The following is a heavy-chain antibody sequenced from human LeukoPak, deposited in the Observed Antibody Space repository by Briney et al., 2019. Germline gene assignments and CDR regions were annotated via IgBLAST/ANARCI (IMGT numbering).Heavy chain of an antibody. CDR1: GGSLTSYY. Sequence: SETLSLTCTVSGGSLTSYYWTWVRQPPGKGLEWIGEINHSGSTNYNPSLKSRVTISVDTSKNQFSLKLSSVTAADTAVYYCARGRAYCSSTSCRSLDYWGQGTLVTVSS. CDR2: INHSGST. CDR3: ARGRAYCSSTSCRSLDY. V-gene: IGHV4-34*01. D-gene: IGHD2-2*01. J-gene: IGHJ4*02.